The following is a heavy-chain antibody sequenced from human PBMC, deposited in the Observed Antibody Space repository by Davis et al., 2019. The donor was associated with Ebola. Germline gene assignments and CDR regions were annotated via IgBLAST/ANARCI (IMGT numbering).Heavy chain of an antibody. V-gene: IGHV4-39*07. CDR2: IYYNGRT. CDR3: ARLSGLFSSSSGALYFDL. J-gene: IGHJ2*01. D-gene: IGHD6-6*01. Sequence: SETLSLTCSVSGGSISSGTYYWGWVRQPPGKGLEWIGAIYYNGRTYYNSSLESRVTISLDTSKNQFSLNLRSVTAADTAVYFCARLSGLFSSSSGALYFDLWGRGTLVSVSS. CDR1: GGSISSGTYY.